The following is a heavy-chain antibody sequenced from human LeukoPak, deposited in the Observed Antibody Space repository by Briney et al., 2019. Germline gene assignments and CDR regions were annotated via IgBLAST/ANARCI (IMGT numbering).Heavy chain of an antibody. CDR3: ARDNQADYYFDY. V-gene: IGHV3-33*01. CDR1: GFTFSKYG. Sequence: GGSLRLSCAASGFTFSKYGMHWVRQAPGKGLEWVSIIWLDGSHEYYADSVKGRFSISRDNSKNTLYLQMNSLRAEDTAVYYCARDNQADYYFDYWGQGTLVTVSS. J-gene: IGHJ4*02. CDR2: IWLDGSHE. D-gene: IGHD1-14*01.